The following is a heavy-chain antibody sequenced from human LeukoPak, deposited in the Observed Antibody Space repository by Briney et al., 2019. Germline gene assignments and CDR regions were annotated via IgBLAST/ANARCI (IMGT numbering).Heavy chain of an antibody. Sequence: SETLSLTCTVSGGFISSSSYYWGWIRQPPGKGLEWIGSIYYSGSTYYNPSLKSRVTISVDTSKNQFSLKLSSVTAADTAVYYCATLGDILTGYRIDYWGQGTLVTVSS. D-gene: IGHD3-9*01. V-gene: IGHV4-39*01. J-gene: IGHJ4*02. CDR3: ATLGDILTGYRIDY. CDR1: GGFISSSSYY. CDR2: IYYSGST.